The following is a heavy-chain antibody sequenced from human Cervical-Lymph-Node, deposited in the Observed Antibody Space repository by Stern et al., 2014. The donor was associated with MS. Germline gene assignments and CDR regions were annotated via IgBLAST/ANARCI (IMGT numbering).Heavy chain of an antibody. CDR1: GFTFSSYS. D-gene: IGHD4-17*01. CDR2: ISSSSSYI. Sequence: VQLVQSGGGLVKPGGSLRLSCAASGFTFSSYSMNWVRQAPGKGLEWVSSISSSSSYIYYADSVKCRFTISGDNAKNSLYLQMNSLRAEDTAVYYCARDAHGDYAPYYYYYGMDVWGQGTTVTVSS. CDR3: ARDAHGDYAPYYYYYGMDV. V-gene: IGHV3-21*01. J-gene: IGHJ6*02.